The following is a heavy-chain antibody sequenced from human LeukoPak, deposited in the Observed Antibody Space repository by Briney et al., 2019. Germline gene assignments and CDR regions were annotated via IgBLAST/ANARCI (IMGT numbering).Heavy chain of an antibody. J-gene: IGHJ4*02. CDR2: IKQDGSER. CDR3: ARAAAYGGNSGSYVDY. D-gene: IGHD4-23*01. Sequence: GSLRLSCAASGFTFSSYWMSWVRQAPGKGLEWVANIKQDGSERYYVDSVKGRFTISRDNAKNSLYLQMNSLRAEDTAVYYCARAAAYGGNSGSYVDYWGQGTLVTVSS. V-gene: IGHV3-7*01. CDR1: GFTFSSYW.